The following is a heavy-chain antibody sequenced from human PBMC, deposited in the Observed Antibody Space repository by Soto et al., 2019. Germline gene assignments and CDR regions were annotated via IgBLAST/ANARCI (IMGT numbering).Heavy chain of an antibody. CDR2: INPSGGST. Sequence: ASVKVSCKASGYTLIMYYIHWMRQAPGQGLEWMGLINPSGGSTTYAQKFQGRVTMTRDTSTSTVYMDLSSLKSEDTAVYYCARSPYSSGYYYAIDYWGQGTQDPVSS. V-gene: IGHV1-46*01. CDR1: GYTLIMYY. D-gene: IGHD3-22*01. CDR3: ARSPYSSGYYYAIDY. J-gene: IGHJ4*02.